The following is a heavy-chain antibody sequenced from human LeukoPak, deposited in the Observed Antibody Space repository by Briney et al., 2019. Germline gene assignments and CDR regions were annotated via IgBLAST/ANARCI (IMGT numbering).Heavy chain of an antibody. J-gene: IGHJ6*03. V-gene: IGHV4-59*01. CDR2: IYYSGST. CDR1: GGSISSYY. CDR3: ASYYYYMDV. Sequence: SETLSLTCTVSGGSISSYYWSWIRQPPGKGLEWIGYIYYSGSTNYNPSLKSRVTISVDTSKNQFSLKLSSVTAADTAVYYCASYYYYMDVWGKGTTVTVSS.